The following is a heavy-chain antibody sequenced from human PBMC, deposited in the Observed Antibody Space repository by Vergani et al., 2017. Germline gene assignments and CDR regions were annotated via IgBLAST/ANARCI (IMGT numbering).Heavy chain of an antibody. J-gene: IGHJ6*03. Sequence: QVQLVQSGAEVKKPGASVKVSCKASGYTFTSYGISWVRQAPGQGLEWMGWISAYNGNTNYAQKLQGRVTMTTDTSTSTAYMELRSLRSDDTAVYYCARIGCGYLTGRSVLQLVRDYYYYMDVWGKGSTV. CDR1: GYTFTSYG. V-gene: IGHV1-18*01. D-gene: IGHD6-6*01. CDR3: ARIGCGYLTGRSVLQLVRDYYYYMDV. CDR2: ISAYNGNT.